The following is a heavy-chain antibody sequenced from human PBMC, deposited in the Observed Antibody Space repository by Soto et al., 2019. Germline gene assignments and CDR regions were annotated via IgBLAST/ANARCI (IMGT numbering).Heavy chain of an antibody. J-gene: IGHJ4*02. CDR1: GFTFGSYW. Sequence: EVQLVESGGGLVQPGGALRLSCAVSGFTFGSYWMNWVRLIPGKGLAWVAYIKPDGSATYYVDSVKGRFTISRDNAKNSLYLQMNSLRVDDTSVYYCARAGYCGPGCYYYFDYWGQGTLVTVSS. CDR2: IKPDGSAT. V-gene: IGHV3-7*01. CDR3: ARAGYCGPGCYYYFDY. D-gene: IGHD2-21*02.